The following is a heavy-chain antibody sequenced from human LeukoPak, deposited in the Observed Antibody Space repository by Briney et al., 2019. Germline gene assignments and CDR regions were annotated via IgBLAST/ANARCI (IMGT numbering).Heavy chain of an antibody. CDR1: GFTFSSYA. V-gene: IGHV3-7*01. Sequence: GGSLRLSCAASGFTFSSYAMSWVRQAPGKGLEWVANIKQDGSEKYYVDSVKGRFTISRDNAKNSLYLQMNSLRAEDTAVYYCARDGWSSFDYWGQGTLVTVSS. J-gene: IGHJ4*02. D-gene: IGHD6-19*01. CDR2: IKQDGSEK. CDR3: ARDGWSSFDY.